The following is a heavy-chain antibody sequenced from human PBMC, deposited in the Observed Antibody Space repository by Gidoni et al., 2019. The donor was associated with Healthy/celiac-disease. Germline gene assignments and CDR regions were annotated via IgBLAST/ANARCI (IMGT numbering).Heavy chain of an antibody. D-gene: IGHD3-22*01. CDR2: ISSSISYI. V-gene: IGHV3-21*01. J-gene: IGHJ4*02. CDR3: ARDRYNYDSSGFDY. CDR1: GFTFSSYS. Sequence: EVQLVESGGGLVKPGGSLRLSCAASGFTFSSYSMNWVRQAPGKGLEWVSSISSSISYIYYADSVKGRFTISRDNAKNSLYLQMNSLRAEDTAVYYCARDRYNYDSSGFDYWGQGTLVTVSS.